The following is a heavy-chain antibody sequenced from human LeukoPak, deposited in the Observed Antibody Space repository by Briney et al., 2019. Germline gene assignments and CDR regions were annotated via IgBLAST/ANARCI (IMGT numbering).Heavy chain of an antibody. V-gene: IGHV3-53*04. CDR1: GFTVSSNF. CDR3: ARTAAGTADY. CDR2: ISSGGTT. Sequence: GGSLRLSCAASGFTVSSNFMTWVRQAPGKGLEWVSVISSGGTTYYADSVKGRFTISRHISKNTVYLQMNSLRAEDTAVYYCARTAAGTADYWGQGTLVTVSS. D-gene: IGHD6-13*01. J-gene: IGHJ4*02.